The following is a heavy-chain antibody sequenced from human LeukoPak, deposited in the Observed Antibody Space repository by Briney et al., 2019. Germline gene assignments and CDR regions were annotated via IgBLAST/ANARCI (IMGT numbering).Heavy chain of an antibody. CDR1: GFTFSSYA. CDR2: IKHDGSEK. D-gene: IGHD3-3*01. V-gene: IGHV3-7*01. J-gene: IGHJ4*02. Sequence: GGSLRLSCAASGFTFSSYAMSWVRQAPGKGLEWVASIKHDGSEKYYVDSVRGRFTISRDNTVNSLYLQMSSLRAEDTAVYYCATDRGWRTSGYYLYYFEYWGQGTLVTYSS. CDR3: ATDRGWRTSGYYLYYFEY.